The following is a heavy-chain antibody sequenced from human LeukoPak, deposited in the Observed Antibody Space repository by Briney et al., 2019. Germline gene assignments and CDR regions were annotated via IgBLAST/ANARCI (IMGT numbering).Heavy chain of an antibody. Sequence: ASVKVSCKASGYTFTGYYMHWVRQAPGQGLEWMGWINPNSGGTNYAQKFQDRVTMTRGTSINTAYMELSRLRSDDTAVYYCARGAGYYHSSGPLGWFDPWGQGTLVTVSS. D-gene: IGHD3-22*01. CDR1: GYTFTGYY. J-gene: IGHJ5*02. V-gene: IGHV1-2*02. CDR3: ARGAGYYHSSGPLGWFDP. CDR2: INPNSGGT.